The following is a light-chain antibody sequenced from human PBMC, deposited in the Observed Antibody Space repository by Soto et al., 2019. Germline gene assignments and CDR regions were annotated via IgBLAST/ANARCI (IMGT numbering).Light chain of an antibody. CDR3: QQYNNWPAWT. V-gene: IGKV3-15*01. CDR1: QSVSSN. Sequence: EIVITQSPATLSVSTGDRVTLSCRSSQSVSSNLAWYQQKPGKAPRLLIYGASTRASGIPARFSGSGSGTEFTLTISSLQSEDFAIYYCQQYNNWPAWTFGQGTKVEI. CDR2: GAS. J-gene: IGKJ1*01.